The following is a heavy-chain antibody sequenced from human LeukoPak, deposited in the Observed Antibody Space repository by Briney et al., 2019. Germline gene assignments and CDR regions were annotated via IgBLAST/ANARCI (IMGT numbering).Heavy chain of an antibody. CDR3: AKGYDSSAYYFFGVS. V-gene: IGHV3-23*01. CDR2: ISGSGGST. J-gene: IGHJ5*02. D-gene: IGHD3-22*01. CDR1: GFTFSSYG. Sequence: GGSLRLSCAASGFTFSSYGMSWVRQAPGKGLEWVSAISGSGGSTYYADSVKGRFTISRDNSKNTLFLRMNSLRAEDTAVYYCAKGYDSSAYYFFGVSWGQGTLVTVSS.